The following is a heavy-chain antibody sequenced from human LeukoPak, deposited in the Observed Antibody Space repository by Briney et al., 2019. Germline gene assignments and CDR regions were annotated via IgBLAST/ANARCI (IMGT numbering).Heavy chain of an antibody. CDR2: IIPIFGTA. D-gene: IGHD6-19*01. J-gene: IGHJ4*02. Sequence: SVKVSCKASGGTFSSYAISWVRQAPGQGLEGMGGIIPIFGTANYAQKFQDRVTITADKSTSTAYMELSSLRSEDTAVYYCARDLSSGWYYFDYWGLGTLVTVS. V-gene: IGHV1-69*06. CDR1: GGTFSSYA. CDR3: ARDLSSGWYYFDY.